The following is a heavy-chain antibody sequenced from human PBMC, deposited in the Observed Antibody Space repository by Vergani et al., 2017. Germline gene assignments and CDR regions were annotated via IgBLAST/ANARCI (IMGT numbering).Heavy chain of an antibody. CDR1: GGSISSSSYY. CDR3: ARHLAYCGGDCYPYYYGMDV. D-gene: IGHD2-21*02. V-gene: IGHV4-39*01. J-gene: IGHJ6*02. Sequence: QLQLQESGPGLVKPSDTLSLTCTVSGGSISSSSYYWGWIRPPPGKGLEWIGSIYYSGSTYYNPSLKSRVTISVDTSKNQFSLKLSSVTAADTAVYYCARHLAYCGGDCYPYYYGMDVWGQGTTVTVSS. CDR2: IYYSGST.